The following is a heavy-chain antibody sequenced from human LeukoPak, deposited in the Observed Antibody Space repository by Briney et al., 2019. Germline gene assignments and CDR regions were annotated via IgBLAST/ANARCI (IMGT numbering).Heavy chain of an antibody. J-gene: IGHJ6*03. Sequence: PSETLSLTCTVSGGSISSSSYYWGWIRQPPGKGLEWIGSIYHSGSTYSNPSLKSRVTISVDTSKNQFSLKLSSVTAADTAVYFCARIYRSYVTAGDYYYYYMDVWGKGTTVTVSS. CDR2: IYHSGST. D-gene: IGHD1-26*01. V-gene: IGHV4-39*07. CDR1: GGSISSSSYY. CDR3: ARIYRSYVTAGDYYYYYMDV.